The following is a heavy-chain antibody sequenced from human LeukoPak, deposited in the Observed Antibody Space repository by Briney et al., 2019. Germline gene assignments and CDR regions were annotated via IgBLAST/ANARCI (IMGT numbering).Heavy chain of an antibody. D-gene: IGHD6-13*01. CDR2: INPNSGDA. J-gene: IGHJ4*02. CDR3: ARGAAVGQTRDY. V-gene: IGHV1-2*06. CDR1: GYTLTDHY. Sequence: ASVKVSCKASGYTLTDHYMHWVRQAPGQGLEWMGRINPNSGDANYAQKFQVRVTMTRDTSISTAYMELSSLRSDDTAVYYCARGAAVGQTRDYWGQGTLVTVSS.